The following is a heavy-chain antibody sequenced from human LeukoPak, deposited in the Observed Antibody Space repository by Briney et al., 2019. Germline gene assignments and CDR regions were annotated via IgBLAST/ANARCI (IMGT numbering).Heavy chain of an antibody. J-gene: IGHJ4*02. D-gene: IGHD2-2*01. V-gene: IGHV1-69*04. CDR3: ARAGYCSSTSCDPDSY. CDR2: IIPILGIA. CDR1: GGTFSSYA. Sequence: EASVKVSCKASGGTFSSYAISWVRQAPGQGLEWMGRIIPILGIANYVQKFQGRVTITADKSTSTAYMELSSLRSEDTAVYYCARAGYCSSTSCDPDSYWGQGTLVTVSS.